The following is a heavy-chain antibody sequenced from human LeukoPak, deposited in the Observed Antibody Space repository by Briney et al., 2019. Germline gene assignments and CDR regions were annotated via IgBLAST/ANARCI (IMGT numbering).Heavy chain of an antibody. CDR3: ARGIGIAAADDAFDI. CDR2: IYPGDSDT. Sequence: GGSLRLSCAASGFTFSSYSMNWVRQMPGKGLEWMGIIYPGDSDTRYSPSFQGQVTISADKSISTAYLQWSSLKASDTAMYYCARGIGIAAADDAFDIWGQGTMVTVSS. J-gene: IGHJ3*02. D-gene: IGHD6-13*01. CDR1: GFTFSSYS. V-gene: IGHV5-51*01.